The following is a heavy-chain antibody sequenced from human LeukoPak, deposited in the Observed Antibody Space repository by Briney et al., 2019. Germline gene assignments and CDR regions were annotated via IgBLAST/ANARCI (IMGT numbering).Heavy chain of an antibody. CDR3: AKDQSVTMLLVGPAFDI. CDR2: ISGSGGST. J-gene: IGHJ3*02. V-gene: IGHV3-23*01. D-gene: IGHD3-22*01. CDR1: GFTFTNYA. Sequence: PGGSLRLSCAVSGFTFTNYAMSWVRQVPGKGLEWVSSISGSGGSTYSADSVKGRFTISRDNSRNTLYLQMNTLRAEDTAIYYCAKDQSVTMLLVGPAFDIWGQGTMVTVSS.